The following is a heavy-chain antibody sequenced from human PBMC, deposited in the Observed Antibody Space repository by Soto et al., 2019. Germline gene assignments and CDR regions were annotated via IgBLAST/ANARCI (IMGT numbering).Heavy chain of an antibody. CDR1: GFAFSSYA. CDR2: ISGSGGST. J-gene: IGHJ4*02. CDR3: AKYPVIVATTRPYFDY. V-gene: IGHV3-23*01. D-gene: IGHD5-12*01. Sequence: GGSLRLSCAASGFAFSSYAMSWVRQAPGKGLEWVSAISGSGGSTYYADSVKGRFTIPRDNSKNTLYLQMNSLRAEDTAVYYCAKYPVIVATTRPYFDYWGQGTLVTVSS.